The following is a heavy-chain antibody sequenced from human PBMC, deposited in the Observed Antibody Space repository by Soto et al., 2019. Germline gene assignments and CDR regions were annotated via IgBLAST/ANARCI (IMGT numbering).Heavy chain of an antibody. Sequence: QVQLVQSGAEVKKPGSSVKVSCKASGGTFSSYAISWVRQAPGQGLEWMGGIIPIADTTNYEQKFQGRVTITADESTSTAYMELSSLRSEDTAVYYCARSQGSRTSLEIYYYYYYGMDVWGQGTTVTVSS. CDR2: IIPIADTT. D-gene: IGHD2-2*01. V-gene: IGHV1-69*01. J-gene: IGHJ6*02. CDR1: GGTFSSYA. CDR3: ARSQGSRTSLEIYYYYYYGMDV.